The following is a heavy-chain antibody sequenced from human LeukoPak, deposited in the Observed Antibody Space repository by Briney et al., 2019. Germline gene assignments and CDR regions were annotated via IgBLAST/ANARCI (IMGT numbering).Heavy chain of an antibody. CDR3: ARHGDCSSTSCYTPAYMDV. CDR1: GGSISSYY. CDR2: IYYSGST. V-gene: IGHV4-39*01. D-gene: IGHD2-2*02. J-gene: IGHJ6*03. Sequence: SETLSLTCTVSGGSISSYYWGWIRQPPGKGLEWIGSIYYSGSTYYNPSLKSRVTISVDTSKNQFSLKLSSVTAADTAVYYCARHGDCSSTSCYTPAYMDVWGKGTTVTVSS.